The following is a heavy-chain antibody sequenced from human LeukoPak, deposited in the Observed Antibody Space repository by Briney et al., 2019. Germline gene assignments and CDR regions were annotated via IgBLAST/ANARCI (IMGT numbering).Heavy chain of an antibody. CDR3: ARARAAGYFDY. D-gene: IGHD6-13*01. CDR1: GGSISSYY. Sequence: SETLSLTCTVSGGSISSYYWSWIRQPPGKGLEWIGYIYYSGSTNYNPSLKSRVTISVDTSKNQFSLKLSSVTAADTAVYYCARARAAGYFDYWGQGTLVTVSS. V-gene: IGHV4-59*01. J-gene: IGHJ4*02. CDR2: IYYSGST.